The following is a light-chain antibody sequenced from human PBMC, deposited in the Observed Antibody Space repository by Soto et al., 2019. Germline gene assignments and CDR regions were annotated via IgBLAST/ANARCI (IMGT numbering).Light chain of an antibody. Sequence: QSALTQPASVSGSPGQSITISCTGTSRDVESYNLVSWYQQHPGKATKLMIYEVSKRPSGVSNRFSGSKSGNTASLTISGLQAEDEADYYCCSYAGSSTYVFGTGTKVTVL. V-gene: IGLV2-23*02. J-gene: IGLJ1*01. CDR2: EVS. CDR1: SRDVESYNL. CDR3: CSYAGSSTYV.